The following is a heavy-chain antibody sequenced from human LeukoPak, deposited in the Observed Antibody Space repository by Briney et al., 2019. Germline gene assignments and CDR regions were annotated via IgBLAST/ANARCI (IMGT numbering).Heavy chain of an antibody. V-gene: IGHV3-23*01. CDR2: ISGSGGST. CDR3: AKDPTGGVIVVVAYFDY. CDR1: GFTFSSCA. Sequence: QPGGSLRLSCAASGFTFSSCAMSWVRQAPGKGLEWVSAISGSGGSTYYADSVKGRFTISRDNSKNTLYLQMNSLRAEDTAVYYCAKDPTGGVIVVVAYFDYWGQGTLVTVSS. J-gene: IGHJ4*02. D-gene: IGHD2-15*01.